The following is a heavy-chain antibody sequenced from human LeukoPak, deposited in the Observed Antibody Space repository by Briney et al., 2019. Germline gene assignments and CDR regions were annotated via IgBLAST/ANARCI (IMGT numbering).Heavy chain of an antibody. Sequence: PSETLSLTCAVYGGSFSGYYWSWIRQPPGKGLEWIGEINHSGSTNYNPSLKSRVTISVDTSKNQFSLKLSSVTAADTAVYYCARVLGYCSSTSCYVGGDFDYWGQGTLVTVSS. D-gene: IGHD2-2*01. V-gene: IGHV4-34*01. J-gene: IGHJ4*02. CDR2: INHSGST. CDR1: GGSFSGYY. CDR3: ARVLGYCSSTSCYVGGDFDY.